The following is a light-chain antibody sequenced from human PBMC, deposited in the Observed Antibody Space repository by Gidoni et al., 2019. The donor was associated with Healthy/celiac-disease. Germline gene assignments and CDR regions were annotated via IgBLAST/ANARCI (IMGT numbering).Light chain of an antibody. J-gene: IGLJ1*01. Sequence: QSVLTQPPSVSDAPVPRVTISCTGSSSNIGAGYDVHWYQQLPGTAPKRLIYGNSNRPSGVPDRFSGSKSGTSASLAITGLQAEDEADYYCQSYDSSLSGRYVFGTGTKVTVL. CDR1: SSNIGAGYD. V-gene: IGLV1-40*01. CDR2: GNS. CDR3: QSYDSSLSGRYV.